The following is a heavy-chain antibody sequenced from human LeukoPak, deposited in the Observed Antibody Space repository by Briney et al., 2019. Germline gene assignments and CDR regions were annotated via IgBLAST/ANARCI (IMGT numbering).Heavy chain of an antibody. CDR1: GYSFTTYW. Sequence: GESLKISCKGSGYSFTTYWIGWVRQMPGTGLEWMGVIYPDDSHTRYSPSFQGQVTISADKSIGTAYLQWSSLKASDTAIYYCARHPRNYYGSSGYYSHDTFDIWGQGTMVTVSS. CDR2: IYPDDSHT. J-gene: IGHJ3*02. D-gene: IGHD3-22*01. V-gene: IGHV5-51*01. CDR3: ARHPRNYYGSSGYYSHDTFDI.